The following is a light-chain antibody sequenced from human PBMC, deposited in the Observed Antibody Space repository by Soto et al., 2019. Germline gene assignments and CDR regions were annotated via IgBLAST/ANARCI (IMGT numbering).Light chain of an antibody. CDR2: GAS. J-gene: IGKJ4*01. V-gene: IGKV3-20*01. Sequence: EIVLTQSPGTLSLSPGERATLSCRASQSVRSNYLAWYQQKPGQAPRLLIYGASGRATGIPDRFSGSGSGTDFTLTISRLEPEDFAVYYCHQYGSSPLTFGGGTKVDI. CDR3: HQYGSSPLT. CDR1: QSVRSNY.